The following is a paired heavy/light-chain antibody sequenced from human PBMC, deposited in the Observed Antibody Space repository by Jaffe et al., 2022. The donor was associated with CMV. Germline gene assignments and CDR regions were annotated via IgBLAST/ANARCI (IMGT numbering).Light chain of an antibody. CDR3: QEYKSAPDS. CDR2: AAS. V-gene: IGKV1-27*01. CDR1: QDISNF. Sequence: DIQMTQSPSSLSASVGDRVTITCRASQDISNFLAWYQQKPGKVPKVLIYAASTLQSGVPSRFSGSGFGTDFTLTISSLQPEDVATYYCQEYKSAPDSFGQGTKLEIK. J-gene: IGKJ2*03.
Heavy chain of an antibody. Sequence: EVQLVESGGGLVQPGESLRLSCAASGFTFSDYWMNWVRQAPGKGLEWVANIKQDGSQKNYVDSVKGRFSISRDNAKNSLDLQMNSLRVEDTAVYYCVRSFAKFPPQPGYWGRGTLVTVSS. CDR2: IKQDGSQK. J-gene: IGHJ4*02. D-gene: IGHD2-2*01. CDR1: GFTFSDYW. CDR3: VRSFAKFPPQPGY. V-gene: IGHV3-7*03.